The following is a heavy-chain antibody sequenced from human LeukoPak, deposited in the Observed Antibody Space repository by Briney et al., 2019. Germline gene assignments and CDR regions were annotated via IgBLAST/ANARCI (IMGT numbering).Heavy chain of an antibody. D-gene: IGHD6-13*01. CDR3: ARDDAAAGTVFDY. CDR1: GYTFTSYY. Sequence: GASVKVSCKASGYTFTSYYLHCVRQAPGQGPEWMGIINPNSGGTDYAQKFQGRVTMTRDTSTSTVYMELSSLRFEDTAVYHCARDDAAAGTVFDYWGQGTLVTVSS. CDR2: INPNSGGT. V-gene: IGHV1-46*01. J-gene: IGHJ4*02.